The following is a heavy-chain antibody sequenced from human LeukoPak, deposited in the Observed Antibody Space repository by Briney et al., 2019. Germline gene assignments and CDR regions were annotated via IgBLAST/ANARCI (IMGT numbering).Heavy chain of an antibody. V-gene: IGHV1-69*04. J-gene: IGHJ4*02. D-gene: IGHD4-17*01. CDR2: IIPVLGLS. Sequence: ASVKVSCKASGGPFSPYGLSWVRQAPGQGLEWMGRIIPVLGLSNYAQEFQGRVTFTADKSTNTAYMEVSSLRSEDTAIYYYARDVHDYDDYVGDYWGQGTLVTVSS. CDR3: ARDVHDYDDYVGDY. CDR1: GGPFSPYG.